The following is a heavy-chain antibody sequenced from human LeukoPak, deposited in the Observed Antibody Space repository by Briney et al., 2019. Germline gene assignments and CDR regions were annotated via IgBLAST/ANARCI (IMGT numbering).Heavy chain of an antibody. D-gene: IGHD6-19*01. CDR3: AKLRNLAGRAFDY. V-gene: IGHV3-23*01. CDR2: ISGSGGST. Sequence: GGSLRLSCAASGFTFSSYAMSWVRQAPGKGLEWVSAISGSGGSTYYADSVKGRFTISRDNSKTTLYLQMNSLRAEDTAVYYCAKLRNLAGRAFDYWGQGTLVSVSS. J-gene: IGHJ4*02. CDR1: GFTFSSYA.